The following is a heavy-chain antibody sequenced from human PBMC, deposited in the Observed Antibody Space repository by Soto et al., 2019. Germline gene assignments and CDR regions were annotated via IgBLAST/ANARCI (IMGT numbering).Heavy chain of an antibody. J-gene: IGHJ6*02. CDR2: IYCSEST. V-gene: IGHV4-30-4*01. CDR1: GGSISSGDYY. D-gene: IGHD4-17*01. CDR3: ARDSGQTTVTRNYYGMDV. Sequence: SETLSFTSTVSGGSISSGDYYWSWIRQPPGKGMERIKYIYCSESTYHTPSLQSRVTISVDTSRYQCSLKLSSVTAADTAVYYCARDSGQTTVTRNYYGMDVWGQGTTVTVSS.